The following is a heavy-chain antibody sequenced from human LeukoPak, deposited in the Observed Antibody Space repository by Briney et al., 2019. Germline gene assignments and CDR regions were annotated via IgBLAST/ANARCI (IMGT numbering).Heavy chain of an antibody. CDR3: ARHRQTEYSYGPLSYYYMDV. V-gene: IGHV4-61*02. CDR1: GGSISSGSYY. CDR2: IYTSGST. D-gene: IGHD5-18*01. J-gene: IGHJ6*03. Sequence: SETLSLTCTVSGGSISSGSYYWSWIRQPAGKGLEWIGRIYTSGSTNYNPSLKSRVTISVDTSKNQLSLKLSSVTAADTAVYYCARHRQTEYSYGPLSYYYMDVWGKGTTVTVSS.